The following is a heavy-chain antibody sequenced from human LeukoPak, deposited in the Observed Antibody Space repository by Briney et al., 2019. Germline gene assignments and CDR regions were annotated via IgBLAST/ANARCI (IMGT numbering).Heavy chain of an antibody. CDR2: IYYSGST. Sequence: SETLSLTCTVSGGSISSYYWSWIRQPPGKGLECIGYIYYSGSTIHNPSLKSRVTISIDTSKNQFSLKLSSVTAADTAVYYCASLTYYYDSSGQRGRYYFDDWGQGTLVTVSS. V-gene: IGHV4-59*08. CDR3: ASLTYYYDSSGQRGRYYFDD. CDR1: GGSISSYY. D-gene: IGHD3-22*01. J-gene: IGHJ4*02.